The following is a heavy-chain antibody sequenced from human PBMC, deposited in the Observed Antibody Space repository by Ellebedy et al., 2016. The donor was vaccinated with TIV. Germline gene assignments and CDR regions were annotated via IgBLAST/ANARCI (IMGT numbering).Heavy chain of an antibody. Sequence: SETLSLTXTVSGYSISSDYYWGWIRQPPGKGLEWIGSIYHSGSTYYNPSFKSRVTISVDTSKNQFSLKLSSVTAADTAVYYCARVDYYDSSRYYLGFDYWGQGTLVTVSS. CDR1: GYSISSDYY. J-gene: IGHJ4*02. CDR2: IYHSGST. D-gene: IGHD3-22*01. CDR3: ARVDYYDSSRYYLGFDY. V-gene: IGHV4-38-2*02.